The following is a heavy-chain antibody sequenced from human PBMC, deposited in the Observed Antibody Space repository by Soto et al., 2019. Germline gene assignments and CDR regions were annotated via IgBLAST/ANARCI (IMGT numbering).Heavy chain of an antibody. CDR3: AHRRPYSNSPESFFVY. Sequence: QITLKESGPTLVKPTQTLTLTCTFSGFSLSTSRVDVGWIRQPPGKALEWLALIYWDHDKRYKPSLKSRLTLAKCTNINHVVLPMTNMDPLDTATYSCAHRRPYSNSPESFFVYRCQGTVVSDSS. CDR2: IYWDHDK. D-gene: IGHD6-6*01. CDR1: GFSLSTSRVD. V-gene: IGHV2-5*02. J-gene: IGHJ4*02.